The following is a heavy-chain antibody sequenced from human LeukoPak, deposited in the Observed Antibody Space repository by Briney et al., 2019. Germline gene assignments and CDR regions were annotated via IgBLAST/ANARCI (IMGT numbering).Heavy chain of an antibody. CDR3: AKRAAYYGDYDY. V-gene: IGHV3-30*02. D-gene: IGHD4-17*01. CDR2: IQYGGNNK. Sequence: GGSLRLSCAASGFTFSRSGMHWVRQAPGKGLEWVTFIQYGGNNKYYADSVKGRFTISRDNSKNTPYLQMNSLRTEDTAVYYCAKRAAYYGDYDYWGQGTLVTVSS. J-gene: IGHJ4*02. CDR1: GFTFSRSG.